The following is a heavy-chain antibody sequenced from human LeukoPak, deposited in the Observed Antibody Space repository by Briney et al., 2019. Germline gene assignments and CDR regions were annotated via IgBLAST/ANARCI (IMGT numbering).Heavy chain of an antibody. CDR1: GGSFSGYY. D-gene: IGHD5-24*01. CDR3: AREGGHLQLRYFDY. CDR2: INHSGST. Sequence: SETLSLTCAVYGGSFSGYYWSWIRQPPGKGLEWIGEINHSGSTNYNPSLKSRVTISVDTSKNQFSLRLISVTAADTAVYYCAREGGHLQLRYFDYWGQGTLVTVSS. J-gene: IGHJ4*02. V-gene: IGHV4-34*01.